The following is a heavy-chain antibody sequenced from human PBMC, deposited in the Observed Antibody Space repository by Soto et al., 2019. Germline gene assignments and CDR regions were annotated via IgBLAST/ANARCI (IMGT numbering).Heavy chain of an antibody. D-gene: IGHD2-21*01. Sequence: PSETLSRTCAVSGGSISSNNWWSWVRQPPGKGLEWIGEIYHSGSTNYNPSLKSRVTISVDKSKNQFSLKLSSVTAADTAVYYCARDCFDSYDYYYGMDVWGQGTTVTVSS. J-gene: IGHJ6*02. CDR1: GGSISSNNW. V-gene: IGHV4-4*02. CDR3: ARDCFDSYDYYYGMDV. CDR2: IYHSGST.